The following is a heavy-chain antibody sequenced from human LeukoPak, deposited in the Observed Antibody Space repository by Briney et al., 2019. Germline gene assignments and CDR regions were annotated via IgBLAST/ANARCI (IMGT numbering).Heavy chain of an antibody. D-gene: IGHD1-26*01. CDR2: VTSGSSHI. V-gene: IGHV3-21*01. CDR1: GFSFNNYN. J-gene: IGHJ6*03. CDR3: ARDPYSGSYWADYYYYMDV. Sequence: GGSLRLSCAASGFSFNNYNMNWVRQTPGQGLEWVSSVTSGSSHIYYADSVKGRFTISRDNAKSSLYLQMNSLRTEDTAVYYCARDPYSGSYWADYYYYMDVWGKGTTVTISS.